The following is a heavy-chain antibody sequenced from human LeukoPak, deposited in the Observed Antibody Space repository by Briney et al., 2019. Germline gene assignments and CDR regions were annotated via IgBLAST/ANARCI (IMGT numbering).Heavy chain of an antibody. Sequence: GGSLRLSCAASGFTFSSYAMHWVRQAPGKGLEWVSGISWNSGSIGYADSVKGRFTISRDNAKNSLYLQMNSLRAEDMALYYCARGYCSSTSCSSYYYYYMDVWGKGTTVTVSS. CDR1: GFTFSSYA. D-gene: IGHD2-2*01. J-gene: IGHJ6*03. V-gene: IGHV3-9*03. CDR2: ISWNSGSI. CDR3: ARGYCSSTSCSSYYYYYMDV.